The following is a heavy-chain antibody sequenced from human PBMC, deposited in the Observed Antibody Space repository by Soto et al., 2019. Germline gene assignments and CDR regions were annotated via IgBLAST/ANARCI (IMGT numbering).Heavy chain of an antibody. Sequence: PGGSLRLSCAASGFTFTNAWINWVRQAPGKGLEWVGRIKSKLDGGTIDFAASVKGRFAISRDDSTHMVYLQMTSLKTEDTAIYYCTTDSYMTTIVVRFDYWGHGTLVTVSS. CDR1: GFTFTNAW. CDR2: IKSKLDGGTI. V-gene: IGHV3-15*07. D-gene: IGHD3-22*01. J-gene: IGHJ4*01. CDR3: TTDSYMTTIVVRFDY.